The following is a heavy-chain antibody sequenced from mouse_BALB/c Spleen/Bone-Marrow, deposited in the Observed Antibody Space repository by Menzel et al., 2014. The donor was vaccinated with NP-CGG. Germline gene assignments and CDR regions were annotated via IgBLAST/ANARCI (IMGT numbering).Heavy chain of an antibody. CDR3: ARSGYYDSLYAMDY. D-gene: IGHD2-4*01. J-gene: IGHJ4*01. V-gene: IGHV1-39*01. CDR1: GYSFTGYN. Sequence: EVKLVESGPELEKPGASVKISCKASGYSFTGYNMNWVKQSNGKSLEWIGNIDPYYGGTSYNQKFKGKATLTVDKSSSTAYMQLKSRTSEDSAVYYCARSGYYDSLYAMDYWGQGTSVTVSS. CDR2: IDPYYGGT.